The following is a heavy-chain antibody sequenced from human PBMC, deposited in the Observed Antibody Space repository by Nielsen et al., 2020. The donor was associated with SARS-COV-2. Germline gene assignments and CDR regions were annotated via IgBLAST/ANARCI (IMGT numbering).Heavy chain of an antibody. Sequence: WIRQPPGKGLEWIGNIYYSGSTFYNPSVKSHFTMSLDTSKNQFSLKLSSVTAADTAVYYCARGLYYYDSSGYWQVYYYYMDVWGKGTTVTVSS. J-gene: IGHJ6*03. V-gene: IGHV4-31*01. CDR3: ARGLYYYDSSGYWQVYYYYMDV. D-gene: IGHD3-22*01. CDR2: IYYSGST.